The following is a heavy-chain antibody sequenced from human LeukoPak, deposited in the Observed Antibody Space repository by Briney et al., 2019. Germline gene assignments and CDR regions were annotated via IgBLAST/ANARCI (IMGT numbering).Heavy chain of an antibody. CDR3: SKDWGEYYYGSGSYYNSDGY. J-gene: IGHJ4*02. V-gene: IGHV3-30*18. CDR1: GFTFSTYG. Sequence: GRSLRLSCEASGFTFSTYGMYWVRQAPGRGLEWVAVISNDGYTQYYADSVKGRFTISRDNSKNALFLQMNSLRAEDTAVYYCSKDWGEYYYGSGSYYNSDGYWGQGTLVTVSS. D-gene: IGHD3-10*01. CDR2: ISNDGYTQ.